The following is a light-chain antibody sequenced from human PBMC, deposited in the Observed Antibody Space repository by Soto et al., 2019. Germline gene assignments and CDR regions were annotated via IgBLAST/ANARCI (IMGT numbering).Light chain of an antibody. J-gene: IGLJ2*01. CDR1: SSDVGGYDY. CDR2: DVD. V-gene: IGLV2-11*01. CDR3: CSRAGNYTLV. Sequence: QSVLTQPRSVYGSPGQSVTISCTGTSSDVGGYDYVSWHQQRPGKAPKRLIYDVDKRPSGVPDRFSGSKSGNTASLTISGLQAEDESDYYCCSRAGNYTLVFGGGTKLTVL.